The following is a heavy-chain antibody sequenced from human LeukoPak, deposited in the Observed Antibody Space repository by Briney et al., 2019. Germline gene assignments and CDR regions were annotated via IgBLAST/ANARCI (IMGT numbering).Heavy chain of an antibody. Sequence: GASVKVSCKASGYTFTGHYMHWVRQAPGQGLEWMGWIYPKSGGTNYAQKFQSRVTMTRDTSITAAFMELNILKSDDTAVYYCVRDGFSGGAFDIWGQGTMVTVSS. J-gene: IGHJ3*02. D-gene: IGHD5-12*01. V-gene: IGHV1-2*02. CDR3: VRDGFSGGAFDI. CDR1: GYTFTGHY. CDR2: IYPKSGGT.